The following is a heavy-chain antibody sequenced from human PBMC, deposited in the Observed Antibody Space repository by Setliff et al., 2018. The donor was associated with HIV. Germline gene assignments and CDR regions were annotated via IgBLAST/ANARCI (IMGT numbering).Heavy chain of an antibody. J-gene: IGHJ4*02. CDR1: GFTFSSCS. V-gene: IGHV3-21*04. D-gene: IGHD3-22*01. CDR3: AKDLVYYDSSGDLDY. CDR2: ISSSSSYT. Sequence: PGGSLRLSCAASGFTFSSCSMNWVRQAPGKGLEWVSYISSSSSYTHYADSVKGRFTISRDNVKNSLYLQMNSLRAEDTAVYYCAKDLVYYDSSGDLDYWGQGTLVTVSS.